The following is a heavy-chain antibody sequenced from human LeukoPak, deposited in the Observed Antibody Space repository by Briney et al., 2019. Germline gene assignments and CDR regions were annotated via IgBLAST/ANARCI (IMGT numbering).Heavy chain of an antibody. Sequence: SQTPSLTCTVSGGSISSGGYYWSWIRQHPGKGLEWIGYIYYSGSTYYNPSLKSRVTISVDTSKNQFSLKLSSVTAADTAVYYCARGDSSSWYSYYYGMDVWGQGTTVTVSS. J-gene: IGHJ6*02. CDR3: ARGDSSSWYSYYYGMDV. V-gene: IGHV4-31*03. CDR2: IYYSGST. D-gene: IGHD6-13*01. CDR1: GGSISSGGYY.